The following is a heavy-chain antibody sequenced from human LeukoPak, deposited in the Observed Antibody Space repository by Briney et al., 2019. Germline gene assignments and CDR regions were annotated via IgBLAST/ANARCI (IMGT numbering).Heavy chain of an antibody. D-gene: IGHD2-8*02. Sequence: ASVTVSCKASGYTLTSYYIHWVRQAPGQGPDWMGYINPRNGATNYSQKFQGRLTMTRDTSISTAYMEVRSLKSDDTAVYYCARDPRDTGGSYDSWGQGTLLTVSS. V-gene: IGHV1-2*02. J-gene: IGHJ5*01. CDR1: GYTLTSYY. CDR3: ARDPRDTGGSYDS. CDR2: INPRNGAT.